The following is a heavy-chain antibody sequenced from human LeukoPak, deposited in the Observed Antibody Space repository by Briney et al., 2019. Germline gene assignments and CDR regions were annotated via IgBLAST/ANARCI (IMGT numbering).Heavy chain of an antibody. J-gene: IGHJ4*02. CDR2: ISWNSGSI. Sequence: GGSLRLSCAASGFTFDDYAMHWVRQAPGKGLEWVSGISWNSGSIGYADSVKGRFTISRDNAKNSLYLQMNSLRAEDMALYYCAKATPGSYYPFDYWGQGTLVTVSS. V-gene: IGHV3-9*03. CDR1: GFTFDDYA. CDR3: AKATPGSYYPFDY. D-gene: IGHD1-26*01.